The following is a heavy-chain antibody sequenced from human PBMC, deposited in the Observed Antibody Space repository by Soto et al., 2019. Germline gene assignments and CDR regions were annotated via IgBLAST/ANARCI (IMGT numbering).Heavy chain of an antibody. CDR1: GNSITSYY. V-gene: IGHV4-59*01. CDR3: ARVLGGDPFYGMDV. Sequence: ETLSLTCTVSGNSITSYYWSWIRRPPGKGLEWIGYIYHAGSTNYNPSLKSRVTVSEDTSKNQLSLKLTSVTAADTAVYYCARVLGGDPFYGMDVWGQGTTVTVSS. J-gene: IGHJ6*02. D-gene: IGHD2-21*02. CDR2: IYHAGST.